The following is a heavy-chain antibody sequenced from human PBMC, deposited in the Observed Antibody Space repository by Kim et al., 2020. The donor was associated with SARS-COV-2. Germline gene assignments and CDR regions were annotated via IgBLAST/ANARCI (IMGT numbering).Heavy chain of an antibody. J-gene: IGHJ6*02. V-gene: IGHV3-43*02. CDR2: ISGDGGST. CDR3: AKDLGGNIAVAGPGYYYYYGMDV. CDR1: GFTFDDYA. D-gene: IGHD6-19*01. Sequence: GGSLRLSCAASGFTFDDYAMHWVRQAPGKGLEWVSLISGDGGSTYYADSVKGRFTISRDNSKNSLYLQMNSLRTEDTALYYCAKDLGGNIAVAGPGYYYYYGMDVWGQGTTVTVSS.